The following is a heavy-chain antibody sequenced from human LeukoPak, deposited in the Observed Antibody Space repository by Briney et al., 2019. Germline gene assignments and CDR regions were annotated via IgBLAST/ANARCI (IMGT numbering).Heavy chain of an antibody. CDR2: ISDDGSIT. J-gene: IGHJ4*02. D-gene: IGHD5/OR15-5a*01. CDR1: GFTFRLDW. CDR3: VRRYYEYNVYDRHFDF. Sequence: GGSLRHSRAASGFTFRLDWMQWVGQAPGKGLVWVSRISDDGSITTYADSVQGRFTISRDNAKSTVFLQMNSLRVEDTAVYFCVRRYYEYNVYDRHFDFWGQGILVTVSS. V-gene: IGHV3-74*03.